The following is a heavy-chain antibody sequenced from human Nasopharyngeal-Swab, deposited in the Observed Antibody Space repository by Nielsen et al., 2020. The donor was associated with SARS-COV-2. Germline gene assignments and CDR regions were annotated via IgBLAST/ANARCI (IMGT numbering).Heavy chain of an antibody. Sequence: SETLSLTCTVSGGSISSYYWSWIRQPPGKGLEWIGYIYYSGSTNYNPSLKSRVTISVDTSKNQFSLKLSSVTAVDTAVYYCASPELDSSGYYIGYWGQGTLVTVSS. D-gene: IGHD3-22*01. CDR2: IYYSGST. CDR1: GGSISSYY. V-gene: IGHV4-59*01. CDR3: ASPELDSSGYYIGY. J-gene: IGHJ4*02.